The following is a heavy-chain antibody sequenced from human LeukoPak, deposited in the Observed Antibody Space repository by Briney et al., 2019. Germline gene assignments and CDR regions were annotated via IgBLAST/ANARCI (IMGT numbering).Heavy chain of an antibody. D-gene: IGHD1-26*01. CDR2: ISYDGNVK. CDR1: GFSFSHYA. Sequence: GGSLRLSCAASGFSFSHYALHWVRQAPGKGLEWVAFISYDGNVKYYADSVKGRFTVSRDDSKITLYLQMSSLRTEDTALYYCARDFSTKYSQDYWGQGTLVTVSS. J-gene: IGHJ4*02. V-gene: IGHV3-30-3*01. CDR3: ARDFSTKYSQDY.